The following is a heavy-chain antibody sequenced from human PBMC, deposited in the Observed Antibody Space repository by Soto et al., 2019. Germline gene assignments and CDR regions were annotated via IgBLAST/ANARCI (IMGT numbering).Heavy chain of an antibody. CDR1: GFTFSSYG. Sequence: GGSLRLSCAASGFTFSSYGMHWVRQAPGKGLEWVAVIWYDGSNKYYADSVKGRFTISRDNSKNTLYLQMNSLRAEDTAVYYCARVSGVVIRYSYMDVWGKGTTVTVSS. CDR3: ARVSGVVIRYSYMDV. CDR2: IWYDGSNK. V-gene: IGHV3-33*01. J-gene: IGHJ6*03. D-gene: IGHD3-3*01.